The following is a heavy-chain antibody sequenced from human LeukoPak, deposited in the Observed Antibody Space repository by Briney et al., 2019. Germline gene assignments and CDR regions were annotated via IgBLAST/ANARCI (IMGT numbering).Heavy chain of an antibody. J-gene: IGHJ4*02. V-gene: IGHV4-30-4*01. CDR1: GGSISSGDYY. D-gene: IGHD1-26*01. CDR2: IYYSGST. Sequence: SQTLSLTCTVSGGSISSGDYYWSWIRQPPGKGLEWIGYIYYSGSTYYNPSLKSRVTTSIDTSKNQFSLKMSSVTAADTAVYYCARASGSYMKFDYWGQGTLVTVSS. CDR3: ARASGSYMKFDY.